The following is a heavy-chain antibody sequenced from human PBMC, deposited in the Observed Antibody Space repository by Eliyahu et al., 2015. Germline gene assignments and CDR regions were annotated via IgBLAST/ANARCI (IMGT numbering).Heavy chain of an antibody. V-gene: IGHV3-53*01. Sequence: EVQLVESGGGLIQPGGSLRLSCXASGFTVSSNYMGWVRQAPGKGLEWLSXMYNGGATYYADSVKGRFTISRDNSKNTLYLQMNSLRADDTAVYYCARDLGAYKRAFDYWGQGTLVTVSS. D-gene: IGHD3-16*01. J-gene: IGHJ4*02. CDR1: GFTVSSNY. CDR2: MYNGGAT. CDR3: ARDLGAYKRAFDY.